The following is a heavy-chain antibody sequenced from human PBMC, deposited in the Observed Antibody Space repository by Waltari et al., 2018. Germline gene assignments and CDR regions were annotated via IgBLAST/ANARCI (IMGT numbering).Heavy chain of an antibody. J-gene: IGHJ6*02. CDR1: GGSVTSDVW. CDR2: SYSSGMT. D-gene: IGHD7-27*01. CDR3: VSPGMGIKYYGMAL. Sequence: QVRLQESGPGVVKPSGTLSLTSSVVGGSVTSDVWWSWNSQSPEKGLESIGESYSSGMTTYNAYCKRRLTISVDNSTNELLLTMTSATAAYTAKYYWVSPGMGIKYYGMALWGQGLAVRVS. V-gene: IGHV4-4*02.